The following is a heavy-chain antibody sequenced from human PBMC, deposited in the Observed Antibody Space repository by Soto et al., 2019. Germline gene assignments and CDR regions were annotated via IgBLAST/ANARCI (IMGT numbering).Heavy chain of an antibody. CDR3: GRVGLGNYNWLEP. D-gene: IGHD3-10*01. V-gene: IGHV4-38-2*01. J-gene: IGHJ5*02. Sequence: SETLSLTCGLSVCSISSGHYWGWVRQPPGKGLEWIGSIFHSGSTYYNPSLKSRVTMSVDTSRNHFSLKLSSVTAADTAIYYCGRVGLGNYNWLEPWGQGTLVTVSS. CDR2: IFHSGST. CDR1: VCSISSGHY.